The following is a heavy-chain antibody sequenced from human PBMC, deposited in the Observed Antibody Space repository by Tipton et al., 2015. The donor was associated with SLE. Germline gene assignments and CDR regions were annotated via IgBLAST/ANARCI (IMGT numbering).Heavy chain of an antibody. J-gene: IGHJ5*02. V-gene: IGHV3-30-3*01. CDR2: ISYDGSNK. D-gene: IGHD6-13*01. Sequence: SLRLSCAASGFTFSSYAMHWVRQAPGKGLEWVAVISYDGSNKYYADSVKGRFTISRDNSKNTLYLQMNSLRAEDTAVYYCATAAAGSKWFDPWGQGTLVTVSS. CDR3: ATAAAGSKWFDP. CDR1: GFTFSSYA.